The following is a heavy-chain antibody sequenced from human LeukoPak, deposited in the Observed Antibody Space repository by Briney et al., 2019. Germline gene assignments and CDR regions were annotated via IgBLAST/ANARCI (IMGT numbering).Heavy chain of an antibody. CDR2: INHSGST. J-gene: IGHJ4*02. Sequence: SETLSLTCAVYGGSFSGYYWSWIRQPPGKGLEWIGEINHSGSTNYNPSLKSRVTISVDTSKNQFSLKLSSVTAADTAVYYCARGLSPRGYSYGYSPMYYFDYWGQGTLVTVSS. V-gene: IGHV4-34*01. D-gene: IGHD5-18*01. CDR1: GGSFSGYY. CDR3: ARGLSPRGYSYGYSPMYYFDY.